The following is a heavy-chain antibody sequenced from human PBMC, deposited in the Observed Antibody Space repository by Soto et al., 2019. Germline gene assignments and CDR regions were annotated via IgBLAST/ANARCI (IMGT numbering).Heavy chain of an antibody. V-gene: IGHV3-7*05. J-gene: IGHJ4*02. CDR2: IKQDGSEK. D-gene: IGHD3-22*01. CDR1: GFTFSSYW. Sequence: EVQLVESGGGLVQPGGSLRLSCAASGFTFSSYWMSWVRQAPGKGLEWVANIKQDGSEKYYVDSVKGRFTISRDNAKNSLYLQMNSLRAEDTAVYYCARSVYRGSSGFVPYYFDYWGQGTLVTVSS. CDR3: ARSVYRGSSGFVPYYFDY.